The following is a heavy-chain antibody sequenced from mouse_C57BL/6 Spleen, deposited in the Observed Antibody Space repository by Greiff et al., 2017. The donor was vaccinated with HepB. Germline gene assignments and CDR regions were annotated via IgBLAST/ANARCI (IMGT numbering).Heavy chain of an antibody. D-gene: IGHD4-1*01. CDR1: GFTFSDYG. V-gene: IGHV5-17*01. Sequence: EVKLMESGGGLVKPGGSLKLSCAASGFTFSDYGMHWVRQAPEKGLEWVAYISSGSSTIYYADTVKGRFTISRDNAKNTLFLQMTSLRSEDTAMYYCARSGANWGFDYWGQGTTLTVSS. J-gene: IGHJ2*01. CDR3: ARSGANWGFDY. CDR2: ISSGSSTI.